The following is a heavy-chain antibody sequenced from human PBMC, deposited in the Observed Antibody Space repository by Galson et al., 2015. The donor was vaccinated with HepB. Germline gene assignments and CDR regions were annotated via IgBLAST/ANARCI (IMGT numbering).Heavy chain of an antibody. J-gene: IGHJ4*02. V-gene: IGHV4-61*02. CDR3: ARALYDSSGRYDY. D-gene: IGHD3-22*01. CDR1: GGSISSGSYY. Sequence: LTCTVSGGSISSGSYYWSWIRQPAGKGLEWIGRIYTSGSTNYNPSLKSRVTMSVDTSKNQFSLKLSSVTAADTAVYYCARALYDSSGRYDYWGQGTLVTVSS. CDR2: IYTSGST.